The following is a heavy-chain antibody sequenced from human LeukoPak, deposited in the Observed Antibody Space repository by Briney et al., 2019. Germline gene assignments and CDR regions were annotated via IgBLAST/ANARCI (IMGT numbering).Heavy chain of an antibody. J-gene: IGHJ4*02. V-gene: IGHV4-59*01. CDR2: IQYTGST. CDR1: GGSISGYN. Sequence: SETLSLTCTVSGGSISGYNWSWNRQPPGKGLEWIGYIQYTGSTNYNPSLKSRVTISVDTSKNQFSLKLSSVTAADTAVYYCARTGGGSDPYWGQGTLVTASS. CDR3: ARTGGGSDPY. D-gene: IGHD2-15*01.